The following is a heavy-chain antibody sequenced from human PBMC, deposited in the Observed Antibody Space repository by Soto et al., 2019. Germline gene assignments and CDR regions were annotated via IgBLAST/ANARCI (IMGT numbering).Heavy chain of an antibody. J-gene: IGHJ4*02. CDR2: INSGASNT. CDR3: ARGPSGWFGYDY. D-gene: IGHD6-19*01. CDR1: GFTFNSSW. Sequence: PGGSLRLSCAASGFTFNSSWMHWVRQAPGKGLVWVSRINSGASNTNYADSVKGRFTISRDNAKNTLYLQMDSLTAEDTAVYYCARGPSGWFGYDYWGQGTLVTVSS. V-gene: IGHV3-74*01.